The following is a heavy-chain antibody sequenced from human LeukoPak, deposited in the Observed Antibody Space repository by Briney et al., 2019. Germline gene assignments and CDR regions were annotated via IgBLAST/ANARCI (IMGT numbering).Heavy chain of an antibody. V-gene: IGHV3-7*04. J-gene: IGHJ4*02. D-gene: IGHD1-26*01. CDR3: ARGRSGSRYLDN. CDR1: GFTFSSYW. Sequence: GGSLRLSCAASGFTFSSYWMTWVRQAPGKGLEWVANIKQDGNEKYYVDSVKGRFTISRDNPENSLYLQMNSLRAEDTAVYYCARGRSGSRYLDNWGQGTLVTVSS. CDR2: IKQDGNEK.